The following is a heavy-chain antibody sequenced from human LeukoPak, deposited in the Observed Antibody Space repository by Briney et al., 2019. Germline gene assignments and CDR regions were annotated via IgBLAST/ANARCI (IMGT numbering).Heavy chain of an antibody. D-gene: IGHD2-21*02. CDR1: GFTFSTYW. Sequence: GSLRLSCAASGFTFSTYWMSWVRQAPGKGLEWVANIKQDGSEKYYVDSVKGRFIISRDNAKKSLYLQLNSLRAEDTAVYYCARARVVTKWVDYWGQGALVTVSS. J-gene: IGHJ4*02. V-gene: IGHV3-7*03. CDR3: ARARVVTKWVDY. CDR2: IKQDGSEK.